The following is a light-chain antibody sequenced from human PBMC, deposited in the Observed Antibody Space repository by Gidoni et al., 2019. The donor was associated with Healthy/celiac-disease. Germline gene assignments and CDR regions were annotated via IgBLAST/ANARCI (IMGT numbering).Light chain of an antibody. Sequence: IVMTQFPATLSVSPGERATLSCRASQSVSSNLAWYQQKPGQAPRLLIYGASTRATGIPARFSGSGSGTEFTLTISSLQSEDFAVYYCQQYNNWPPWTFGQXTKVEIK. V-gene: IGKV3-15*01. CDR2: GAS. J-gene: IGKJ1*01. CDR3: QQYNNWPPWT. CDR1: QSVSSN.